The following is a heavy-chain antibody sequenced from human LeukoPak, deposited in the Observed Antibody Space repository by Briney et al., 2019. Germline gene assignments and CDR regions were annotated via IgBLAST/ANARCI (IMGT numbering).Heavy chain of an antibody. Sequence: ASVKVSCKASGYTFTAYYIHWVRQAPGQGLEWMGWIDPNSGGTNYAQKFQGRVTMTRDTSISTAYMELSRLRSDDTAVYYCARDSDYYDSSGYYFNDAFDIWGQGTMVTVSS. CDR3: ARDSDYYDSSGYYFNDAFDI. CDR2: IDPNSGGT. V-gene: IGHV1-2*02. CDR1: GYTFTAYY. J-gene: IGHJ3*02. D-gene: IGHD3-22*01.